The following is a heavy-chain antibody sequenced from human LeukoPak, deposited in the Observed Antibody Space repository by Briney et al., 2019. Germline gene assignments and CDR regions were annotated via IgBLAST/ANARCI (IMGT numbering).Heavy chain of an antibody. CDR1: GYTFTGYY. J-gene: IGHJ6*02. CDR3: ARVPTVIINYYYGMDV. D-gene: IGHD4-17*01. Sequence: VKVSCKASGYTFTGYYMHWVRQAPGQGLEWMGWINPNSGGTNYAQKFQGRVTMTRDTSNSTAYMELSRLRSDDTAVYYCARVPTVIINYYYGMDVWGQGTTVTVSS. CDR2: INPNSGGT. V-gene: IGHV1-2*02.